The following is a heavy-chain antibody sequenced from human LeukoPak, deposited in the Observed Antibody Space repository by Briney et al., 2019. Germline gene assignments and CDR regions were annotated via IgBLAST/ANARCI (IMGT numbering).Heavy chain of an antibody. Sequence: GGSLRLSCAASGFTFINYGMHWVRQAPGKGLEWVAFIRYDGSNKYYADSVKGRFTISRDNAKNSLYLQMNSLRAEDTAVYYCARGGSSLYAFDIWGQGTMVTVSS. CDR1: GFTFINYG. J-gene: IGHJ3*02. D-gene: IGHD2-2*01. V-gene: IGHV3-30*12. CDR2: IRYDGSNK. CDR3: ARGGSSLYAFDI.